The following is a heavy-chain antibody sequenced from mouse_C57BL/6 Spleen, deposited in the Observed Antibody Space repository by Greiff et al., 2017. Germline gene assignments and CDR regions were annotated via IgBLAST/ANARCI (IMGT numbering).Heavy chain of an antibody. CDR1: GYTFTDYY. J-gene: IGHJ2*01. CDR2: IFPGSGST. V-gene: IGHV1-75*01. D-gene: IGHD1-1*01. Sequence: VQLQQSGPELVKPGASVKISCKASGYTFTDYYINWVKQRPGQGLEWIGWIFPGSGSTSYTEKFQGKAPLTADKSSSTAYMLLSSLTSEDSAVYFCARGDYYYGSSYPFDYWGQGTTLTVSS. CDR3: ARGDYYYGSSYPFDY.